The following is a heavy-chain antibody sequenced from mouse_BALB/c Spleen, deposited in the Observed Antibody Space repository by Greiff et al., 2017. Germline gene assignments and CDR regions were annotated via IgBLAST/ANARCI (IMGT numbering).Heavy chain of an antibody. Sequence: EVMLVESGGGLVKPGGSLKLSCAASGFAFSSYDMSWVRQTPEKRLEWVAYISSGGGSTYYPDTVKGRFTISRDNAKNTLYLQMSSLKSEDTAMYYCARSSLLHFDYWGQGTTLTVSS. CDR1: GFAFSSYD. CDR3: ARSSLLHFDY. CDR2: ISSGGGST. J-gene: IGHJ2*01. V-gene: IGHV5-12-1*01. D-gene: IGHD1-2*01.